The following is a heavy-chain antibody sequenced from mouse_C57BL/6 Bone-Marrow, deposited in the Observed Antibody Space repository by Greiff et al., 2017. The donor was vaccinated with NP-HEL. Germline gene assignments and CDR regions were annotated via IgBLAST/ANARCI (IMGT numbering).Heavy chain of an antibody. V-gene: IGHV5-4*01. D-gene: IGHD1-1*01. CDR1: GFTFSSYV. CDR3: AREGTTVDAMDY. CDR2: ISDGGSYT. J-gene: IGHJ4*01. Sequence: EVKVVESGGGLVKPGGSLKLSCAASGFTFSSYVMSWVRQTPEKRLEWVATISDGGSYTYYPDNVKGRFTISRDNAKNNLYLQMSHLKSEDTAMYYCAREGTTVDAMDYWGQGTSVTVSS.